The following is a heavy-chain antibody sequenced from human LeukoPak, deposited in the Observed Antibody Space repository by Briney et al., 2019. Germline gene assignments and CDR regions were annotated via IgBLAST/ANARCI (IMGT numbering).Heavy chain of an antibody. CDR3: ASSHYYDSSGYYLAYYFDY. Sequence: GALVKVSCKASGYTFTGYYMHWVRQAPGQGLEWMGRINPNSGGTNYAQKFQGRVTMTRDTSISTAYTELSRLRSDDTAVYYCASSHYYDSSGYYLAYYFDYWGQGTLVTVSS. CDR1: GYTFTGYY. V-gene: IGHV1-2*06. CDR2: INPNSGGT. D-gene: IGHD3-22*01. J-gene: IGHJ4*02.